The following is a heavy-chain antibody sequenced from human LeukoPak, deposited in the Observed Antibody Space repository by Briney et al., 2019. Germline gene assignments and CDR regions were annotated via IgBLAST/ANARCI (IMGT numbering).Heavy chain of an antibody. J-gene: IGHJ4*02. CDR3: ARGRAPYYDFWSGYQDPFDY. CDR2: IFYGGSS. D-gene: IGHD3-3*01. Sequence: PSGTWSFTGTSLGAPISGSSSYWNWIRHPPGKARGGIASIFYGGSSHYNPSLKSRVTISVDTSKNQFSLKLSSVTAADTAVYYCARGRAPYYDFWSGYQDPFDYWGQGTLVTVSS. CDR1: GAPISGSSSY. V-gene: IGHV4-39*01.